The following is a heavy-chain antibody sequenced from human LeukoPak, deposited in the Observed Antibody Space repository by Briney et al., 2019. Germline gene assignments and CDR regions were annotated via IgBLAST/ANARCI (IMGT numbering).Heavy chain of an antibody. CDR3: ARTSPRAARGFDY. Sequence: KPSETLSLTCTVSGGSISSYYWSWIRQPPGKGLEWIGYIYYSGSTNYNPSLKSRVTISVDTSKNQFSLKLSSVTAADTAVYYCARTSPRAARGFDYWGQGTLVTVSS. CDR2: IYYSGST. D-gene: IGHD6-6*01. J-gene: IGHJ4*02. CDR1: GGSISSYY. V-gene: IGHV4-59*01.